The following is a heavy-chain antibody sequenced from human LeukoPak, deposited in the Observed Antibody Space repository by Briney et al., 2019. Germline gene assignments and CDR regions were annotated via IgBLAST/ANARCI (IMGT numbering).Heavy chain of an antibody. J-gene: IGHJ6*03. D-gene: IGHD2-2*01. V-gene: IGHV3-23*01. CDR1: GFAFSHCT. CDR3: ARDPQYLHYYYMDV. Sequence: PGGSLRLSYAASGFAFSHCTMSWVRQAPGKGLEWVSSISGSGGSSYYADSVKGRFTISRDNSKDTVSLQMNSLRAEDTAVYYCARDPQYLHYYYMDVWGKGTTVTVS. CDR2: ISGSGGSS.